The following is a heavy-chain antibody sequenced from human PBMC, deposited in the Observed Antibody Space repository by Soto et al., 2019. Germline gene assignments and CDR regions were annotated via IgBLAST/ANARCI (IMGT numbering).Heavy chain of an antibody. V-gene: IGHV3-11*06. Sequence: QVLLVESGGGLVKAGGSLRLSCAASGFIFSDYYMSWVRQTPGKGLEWVSYISTRSTYTNYADSVKGRSTISRDNTKNSLYLQMDSLRVEDTAVYYCARDLAWKRGKVGRYYYGMDVWGQGTTVTVSS. D-gene: IGHD1-1*01. CDR2: ISTRSTYT. CDR3: ARDLAWKRGKVGRYYYGMDV. CDR1: GFIFSDYY. J-gene: IGHJ6*02.